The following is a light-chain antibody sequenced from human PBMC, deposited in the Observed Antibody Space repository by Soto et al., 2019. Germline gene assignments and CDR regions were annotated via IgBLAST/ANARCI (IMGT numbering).Light chain of an antibody. V-gene: IGKV3-15*01. CDR1: QSVRSN. CDR2: GAS. Sequence: EIVMTQSPVTLSVSPGERTTLSCRASQSVRSNLAWYQHKPGQAPRLLIYGASTRASGIPARFSGSGSGTEFTLTISSLQSEDFANYYCQQYNNWPGTFGQGTKLEIK. J-gene: IGKJ2*01. CDR3: QQYNNWPGT.